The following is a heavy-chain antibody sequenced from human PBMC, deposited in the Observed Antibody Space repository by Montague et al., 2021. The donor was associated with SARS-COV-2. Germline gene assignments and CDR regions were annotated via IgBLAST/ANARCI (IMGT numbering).Heavy chain of an antibody. J-gene: IGHJ4*02. Sequence: SETLSLTYTVSGGSISSSSYYWGWIRQPPGKGLEWIGSIYYSGNTYYNPSLKSRVTISVDTSKNQFSLKLSSVTAADTALYYCARHGKTRIAMIVVVIGYLDYWGQGTLVTVSS. CDR2: IYYSGNT. V-gene: IGHV4-39*01. D-gene: IGHD3-22*01. CDR1: GGSISSSSYY. CDR3: ARHGKTRIAMIVVVIGYLDY.